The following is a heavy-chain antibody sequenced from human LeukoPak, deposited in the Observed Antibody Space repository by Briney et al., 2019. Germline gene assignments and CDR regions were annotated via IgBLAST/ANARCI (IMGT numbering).Heavy chain of an antibody. J-gene: IGHJ4*02. CDR2: ISYDGSNK. CDR3: AKAAFGELLTIDY. V-gene: IGHV3-30*18. CDR1: GFIFSSYG. D-gene: IGHD3-10*01. Sequence: GGSLRLSCAASGFIFSSYGMHWVRQAPGKGLEWVAVISYDGSNKYYADSVKGRFTISRDNSKNTLYLQMNSLRAEDTAVYYCAKAAFGELLTIDYWGQGTLVTVSS.